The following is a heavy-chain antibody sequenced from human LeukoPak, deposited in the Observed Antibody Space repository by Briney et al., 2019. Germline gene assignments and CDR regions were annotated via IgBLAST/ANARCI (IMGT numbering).Heavy chain of an antibody. CDR1: GFTVSSNY. D-gene: IGHD6-19*01. Sequence: TGGSLRLSCAASGFTVSSNYMSWVRQAPGKGLEWVSVIYSGGSTYYADSVKGRFTISRDNSKNTLHLQMNSLRAEDTAVYYCARGRAAVAVWGDWFDPWGQGTLVTVSS. V-gene: IGHV3-66*01. J-gene: IGHJ5*02. CDR3: ARGRAAVAVWGDWFDP. CDR2: IYSGGST.